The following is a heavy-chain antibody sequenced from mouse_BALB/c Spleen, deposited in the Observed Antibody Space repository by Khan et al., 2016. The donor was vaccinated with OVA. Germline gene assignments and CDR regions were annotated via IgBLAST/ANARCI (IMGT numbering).Heavy chain of an antibody. Sequence: EVQLQESGPGLVKPSQSLSLTCTVTGYSITSDYAWNWIRQFPGNKLEWMGYISYSGSTNYNPALKSRISITRDKSKNQFFLQLNSVTTEDTATYYGARDVSRYNYAMDYWGQGTSVTVSS. CDR3: ARDVSRYNYAMDY. D-gene: IGHD1-1*01. J-gene: IGHJ4*01. V-gene: IGHV3-2*02. CDR2: ISYSGST. CDR1: GYSITSDYA.